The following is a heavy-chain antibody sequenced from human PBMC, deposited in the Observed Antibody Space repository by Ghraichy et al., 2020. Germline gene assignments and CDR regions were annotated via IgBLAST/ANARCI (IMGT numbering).Heavy chain of an antibody. J-gene: IGHJ6*02. CDR2: ISGSSIRT. D-gene: IGHD5-24*01. Sequence: GGSLRLSCAVSGLDFRSFAMSWVRQAPGKGLEWVSAISGSSIRTHYADSVKGRFSISRDNSKNTLYLQMNSMRADDTAIYYCAKMKGPAYHYNYSLDVWGQGTTVTVSS. CDR3: AKMKGPAYHYNYSLDV. V-gene: IGHV3-23*01. CDR1: GLDFRSFA.